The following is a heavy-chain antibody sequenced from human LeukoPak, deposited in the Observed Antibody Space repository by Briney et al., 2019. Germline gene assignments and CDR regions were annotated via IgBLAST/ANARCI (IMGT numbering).Heavy chain of an antibody. V-gene: IGHV1-18*01. Sequence: RASVKVSCKASGYTFTSYGISWVRQAPGQGLEWMGWISAYNGNTNYAQKLQGRVTMTTDTSTSTAYMGLRSLRSDDTAVYYCAGSPEYSSPYYFDYWGQGTLVTVSS. D-gene: IGHD6-6*01. CDR3: AGSPEYSSPYYFDY. CDR2: ISAYNGNT. CDR1: GYTFTSYG. J-gene: IGHJ4*02.